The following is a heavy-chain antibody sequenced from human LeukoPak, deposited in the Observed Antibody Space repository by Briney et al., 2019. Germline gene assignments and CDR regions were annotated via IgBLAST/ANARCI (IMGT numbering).Heavy chain of an antibody. CDR2: INHSGST. D-gene: IGHD3-16*01. CDR3: ARGRSVFRTFGGVTPPFFDY. Sequence: SETLSLTCAVYGGSFSGYYWSWIRQPPGKGLEWIGEINHSGSTNYNPSLKSRVTISVDTSKNQFSLKLSSVTAADTAVYYCARGRSVFRTFGGVTPPFFDYWGQGTLVTVSS. V-gene: IGHV4-34*01. J-gene: IGHJ4*02. CDR1: GGSFSGYY.